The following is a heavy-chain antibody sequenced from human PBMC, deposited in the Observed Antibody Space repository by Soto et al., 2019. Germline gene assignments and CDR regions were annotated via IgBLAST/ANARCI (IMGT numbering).Heavy chain of an antibody. V-gene: IGHV3-30-3*01. CDR3: ARDPITMIVVAPLMGAFDI. CDR2: ISYDGSNK. J-gene: IGHJ3*02. Sequence: GGSLRLSCAASGFTFSSYAMHWVRQAPGKGLEWVAVISYDGSNKYYADSVKGRFTISRDNSKNTLYLQMNSLRAEDTAVYYCARDPITMIVVAPLMGAFDIWGQGTMVT. D-gene: IGHD3-22*01. CDR1: GFTFSSYA.